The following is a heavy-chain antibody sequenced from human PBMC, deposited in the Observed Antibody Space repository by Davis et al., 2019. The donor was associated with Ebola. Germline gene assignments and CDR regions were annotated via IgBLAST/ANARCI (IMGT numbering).Heavy chain of an antibody. CDR1: GYTFTGYY. J-gene: IGHJ3*02. D-gene: IGHD5-12*01. Sequence: ASVTVSCKASGYTFTGYYMHWVRQAPGQGLEWMGRINPNDGRTIYAQKFQGRVTVTRDPSTTTVYMDLRSLRSEDTALYYCTTPGGQDSGYDVFEIWGQGTMVTVSS. V-gene: IGHV1-46*03. CDR3: TTPGGQDSGYDVFEI. CDR2: INPNDGRT.